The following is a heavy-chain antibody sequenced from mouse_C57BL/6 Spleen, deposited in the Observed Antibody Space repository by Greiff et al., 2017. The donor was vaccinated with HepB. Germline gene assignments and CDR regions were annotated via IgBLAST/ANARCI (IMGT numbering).Heavy chain of an antibody. Sequence: QVQLQQLGAELVRPGTSVKLSCKASGYTFTSYWMHWVKQRPGQGLEWIGVIDPSDSYTNYNQKFKGKATLTVDTSSSTAYMQLSSLTSEDSAVYYCARESNYDAMDYWGQGTSVTVSS. CDR3: ARESNYDAMDY. J-gene: IGHJ4*01. V-gene: IGHV1-59*01. CDR2: IDPSDSYT. CDR1: GYTFTSYW. D-gene: IGHD2-5*01.